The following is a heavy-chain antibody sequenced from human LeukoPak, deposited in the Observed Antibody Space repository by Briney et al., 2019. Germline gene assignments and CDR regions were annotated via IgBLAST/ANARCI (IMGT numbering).Heavy chain of an antibody. J-gene: IGHJ4*02. CDR3: ARDRYGDYASDY. V-gene: IGHV3-21*01. D-gene: IGHD4-17*01. Sequence: PGGSLRLSRAASGFTFSTYSMNWVRQAPGKGLEWVSSIHSSSSYIYYADSVKGRFTISRDNAKNSLYLQMNSLRAEDTAVYYCARDRYGDYASDYWGQGTLVTVSS. CDR2: IHSSSSYI. CDR1: GFTFSTYS.